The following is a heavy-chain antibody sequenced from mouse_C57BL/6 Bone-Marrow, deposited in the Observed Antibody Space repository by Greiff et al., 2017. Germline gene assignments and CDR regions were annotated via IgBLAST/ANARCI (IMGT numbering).Heavy chain of an antibody. V-gene: IGHV1-59*01. J-gene: IGHJ3*01. CDR1: GYTFTSYW. D-gene: IGHD3-2*02. CDR2: IDPSDSYT. Sequence: QVQLQQPGAELVRPGTSVKLSCKASGYTFTSYWMHWVKQRPGQGLEWIGVIDPSDSYTNYNQKFKGKATLTVDTSSSTAYMQLSSLTAEDAAVYYCARKAEAAQVSWFAYWGQGTLVTVSA. CDR3: ARKAEAAQVSWFAY.